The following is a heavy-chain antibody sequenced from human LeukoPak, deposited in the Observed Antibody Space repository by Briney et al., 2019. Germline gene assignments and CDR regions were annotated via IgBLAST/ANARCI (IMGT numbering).Heavy chain of an antibody. Sequence: GGSLRLSCAASGFTFSSYAMSWVRQAPGRGLEWVSAISGSGGSTYYADSVEGRFTISRDNSKNTLYLQMNSLRAEDTAVYYCAKAYYDGSGYYPSFDYWGQGTLVTVSS. CDR2: ISGSGGST. J-gene: IGHJ4*02. CDR1: GFTFSSYA. D-gene: IGHD3-22*01. V-gene: IGHV3-23*01. CDR3: AKAYYDGSGYYPSFDY.